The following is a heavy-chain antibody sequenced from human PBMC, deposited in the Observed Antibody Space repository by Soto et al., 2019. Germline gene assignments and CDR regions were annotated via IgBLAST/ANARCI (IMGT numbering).Heavy chain of an antibody. CDR1: GYTFTSYG. J-gene: IGHJ4*02. V-gene: IGHV1-18*01. D-gene: IGHD3-22*01. CDR2: ISAYNGNT. CDR3: ARVHHVVIKSPQDFDY. Sequence: GASVKVSCKASGYTFTSYGISWVRQAPGQGLEWMGWISAYNGNTNYAQKLQGRVTMTTDTSTSTAYMELRSLRSDDTAVYYCARVHHVVIKSPQDFDYWGQGTLVTVSS.